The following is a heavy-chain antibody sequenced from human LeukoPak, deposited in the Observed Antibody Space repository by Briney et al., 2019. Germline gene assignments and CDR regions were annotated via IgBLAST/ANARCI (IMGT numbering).Heavy chain of an antibody. J-gene: IGHJ3*02. CDR3: ARHPTRGWTRDAFDI. D-gene: IGHD6-19*01. V-gene: IGHV4-30-4*08. CDR1: GGSISSGDYY. CDR2: IYYSGTT. Sequence: PSQTLSLTCTVSGGSISSGDYYWSWIRQPPGKGLEWIGYIYYSGTTNYNPSLKSRVTISVDTSKNQFSLKLSSVTAADTAVYYCARHPTRGWTRDAFDIWGQGTMVTVSS.